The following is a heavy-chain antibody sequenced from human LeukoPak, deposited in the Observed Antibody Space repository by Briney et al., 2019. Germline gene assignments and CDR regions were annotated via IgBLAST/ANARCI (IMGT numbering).Heavy chain of an antibody. D-gene: IGHD1-26*01. Sequence: GGSLRLSCAASGFTFINAWMAWVRQAPGKGLEWVGRTKAKAHGGTIEYAAPVKGRFTISRDDSKNTLYLQMNSLKTEDTAVYYCTTDGVGVEGATYDNWGQGTLVSVSS. CDR1: GFTFINAW. CDR2: TKAKAHGGTI. CDR3: TTDGVGVEGATYDN. V-gene: IGHV3-15*01. J-gene: IGHJ4*02.